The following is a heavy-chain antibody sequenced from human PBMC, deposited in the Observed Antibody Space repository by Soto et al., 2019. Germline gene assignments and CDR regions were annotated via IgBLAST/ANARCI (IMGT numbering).Heavy chain of an antibody. CDR3: ARVKGYCRGGSCNDDAFDI. V-gene: IGHV1-69*01. J-gene: IGHJ3*02. D-gene: IGHD2-15*01. Sequence: QVQLVQSGAEVKKPGSSVKVSCKASGGTFSSYAISWVREAPGQGLEWMGGIIPIFGTANYAQKFQGRVTMTTDESTSTAYMELSSLRSEDTDVYYCARVKGYCRGGSCNDDAFDIWGQGTMVTVSS. CDR1: GGTFSSYA. CDR2: IIPIFGTA.